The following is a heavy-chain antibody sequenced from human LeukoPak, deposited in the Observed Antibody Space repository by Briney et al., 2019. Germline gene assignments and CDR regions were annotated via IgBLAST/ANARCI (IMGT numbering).Heavy chain of an antibody. CDR3: ARDGEQQLVPPYYYYGMDV. V-gene: IGHV4-4*07. D-gene: IGHD6-13*01. J-gene: IGHJ6*02. CDR1: GGSISSYY. Sequence: PSETLSLTCTVSGGSISSYYWSWIRQPAGKGLEWIGRIYTSGSTNYNPSLKSRLTMSVDTSKSQFSLKLSSGTAADTAVYYCARDGEQQLVPPYYYYGMDVWGQGTTVTVSS. CDR2: IYTSGST.